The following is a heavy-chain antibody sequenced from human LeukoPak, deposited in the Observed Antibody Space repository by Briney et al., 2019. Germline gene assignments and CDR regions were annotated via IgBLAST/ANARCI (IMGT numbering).Heavy chain of an antibody. J-gene: IGHJ4*02. V-gene: IGHV4-31*03. D-gene: IGHD3-3*01. CDR2: IYYSGST. Sequence: SQTLSLTCTVSGGSISSGGYYWSWIRQHPGKGLEWIGYIYYSGSTYYNPSLKSRVTISVDTSKNQFSLKLSSVTAADTAVYYCARAASPDFWSGYYMNCFDYWGQGTLVTVSS. CDR1: GGSISSGGYY. CDR3: ARAASPDFWSGYYMNCFDY.